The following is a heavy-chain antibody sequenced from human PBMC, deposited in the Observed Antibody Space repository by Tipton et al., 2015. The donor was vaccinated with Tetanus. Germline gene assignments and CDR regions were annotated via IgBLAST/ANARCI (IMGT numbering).Heavy chain of an antibody. CDR2: IYNSGST. CDR1: GGSVSSFY. D-gene: IGHD1-26*01. Sequence: TLSLTCTVSGGSVSSFYWSWIRQSAGKGLEWIGDIYNSGSTYYNPSLKSRVTILVDTTKNQFSLKLKSVTAADTAVYYCARDQARGARGWNYFDFWGQGSLVTVSS. V-gene: IGHV4-59*06. J-gene: IGHJ4*02. CDR3: ARDQARGARGWNYFDF.